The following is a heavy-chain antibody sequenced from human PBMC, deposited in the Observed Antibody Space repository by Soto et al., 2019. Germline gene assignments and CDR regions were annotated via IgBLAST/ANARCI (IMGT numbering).Heavy chain of an antibody. Sequence: SLTCTVSGGSISSYYWSWIRQPPGKGLEWIGYIYYSGSTNYNPSLKSRVTISVDTSKNQFSLKLSSVTAADTAVYYCARHLYGSGERFDPWGQGTLVTVSS. CDR3: ARHLYGSGERFDP. CDR2: IYYSGST. CDR1: GGSISSYY. J-gene: IGHJ5*02. V-gene: IGHV4-59*08. D-gene: IGHD3-10*01.